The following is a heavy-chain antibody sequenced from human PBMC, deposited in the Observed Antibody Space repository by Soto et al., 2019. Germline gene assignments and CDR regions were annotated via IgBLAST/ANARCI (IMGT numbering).Heavy chain of an antibody. J-gene: IGHJ4*02. CDR1: GFTFSSYA. D-gene: IGHD1-1*01. CDR3: AKDGTNPALVPLYYFDY. Sequence: PGGSLRLSCAASGFTFSSYAMIWVRQAPGKGLEWVSAISGSGGSTYYADSVKGRFTISRDNSKNTLYLQMNSLRAEDTAVYYCAKDGTNPALVPLYYFDYWGQGTLVTVSS. CDR2: ISGSGGST. V-gene: IGHV3-23*01.